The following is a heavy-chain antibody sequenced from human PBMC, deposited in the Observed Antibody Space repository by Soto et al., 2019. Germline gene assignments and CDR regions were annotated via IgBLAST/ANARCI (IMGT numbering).Heavy chain of an antibody. V-gene: IGHV2-5*02. Sequence: QITLKESGPPLVKSTQTLTLTCTFSGFSLSTRGVGVAWIRQPPGKALEWLTLIYWDDEKHYSPSLKSRITNHKDPSKNQVVLTKTNLEAVDPAPYYRAPFRGNGIISRGYWGQGTLVTVSS. D-gene: IGHD3-3*02. CDR3: APFRGNGIISRGY. CDR2: IYWDDEK. J-gene: IGHJ4*02. CDR1: GFSLSTRGVG.